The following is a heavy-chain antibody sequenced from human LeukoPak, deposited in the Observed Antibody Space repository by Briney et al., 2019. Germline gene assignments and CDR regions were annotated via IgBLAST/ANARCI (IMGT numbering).Heavy chain of an antibody. CDR2: IYYTGST. Sequence: SETLSLTCTVSGGSISSSSYYWGWIRQPPGKGLEWIVSIYYTGSTYYNPSRKSRVTISVDTSKNQFSLKLSSVTAADTAVYYCARHGRRPLTAVTTFDYWGQGTLVTVSS. CDR3: ARHGRRPLTAVTTFDY. CDR1: GGSISSSSYY. J-gene: IGHJ4*02. V-gene: IGHV4-39*01. D-gene: IGHD4-17*01.